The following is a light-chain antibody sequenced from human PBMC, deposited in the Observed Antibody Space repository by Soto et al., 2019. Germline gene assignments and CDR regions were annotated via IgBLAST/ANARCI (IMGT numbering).Light chain of an antibody. J-gene: IGLJ1*01. V-gene: IGLV2-8*01. CDR1: SGDVGGYNY. CDR3: SSYAGSNNFV. Sequence: QSVLTQPPSAAGDPGQSVTISCTGTSGDVGGYNYVSWYQQHPGKAPKLMIYEVSERPSGVPDRFSGSKSSNTASLTVSGLQAEDEADYYCSSYAGSNNFVFGTGTKV. CDR2: EVS.